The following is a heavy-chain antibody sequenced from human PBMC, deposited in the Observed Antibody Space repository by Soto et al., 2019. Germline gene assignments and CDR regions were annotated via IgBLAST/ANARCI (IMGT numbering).Heavy chain of an antibody. CDR2: ISYDGSNK. J-gene: IGHJ6*02. V-gene: IGHV3-30*18. Sequence: PGGFLRLSCAASGFTFSSYGMHWVRQAPGKGLEWVAVISYDGSNKYYADSVKGRFTISRDNSKNTLYLQMNSLRAEDTAVYYCAKDRSIAAAGTTYYYCYGMDVWGQGTTVTVSS. D-gene: IGHD6-13*01. CDR1: GFTFSSYG. CDR3: AKDRSIAAAGTTYYYCYGMDV.